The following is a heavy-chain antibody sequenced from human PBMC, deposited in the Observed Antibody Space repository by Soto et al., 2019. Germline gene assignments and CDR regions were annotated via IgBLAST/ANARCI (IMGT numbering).Heavy chain of an antibody. CDR2: ISYDGSNK. CDR3: AKVHENSGYYQFDY. Sequence: QVQLVESGGGVVQPGRSLRLSCAASGFTFSSYGMHWVRQAPGKGLEWVAVISYDGSNKYYADSVKGRFTISRDNSKNQLQLQNTSLGAEDPAVYYLAKVHENSGYYQFDYWGQGTLVTVSS. CDR1: GFTFSSYG. D-gene: IGHD3-22*01. J-gene: IGHJ4*02. V-gene: IGHV3-30*18.